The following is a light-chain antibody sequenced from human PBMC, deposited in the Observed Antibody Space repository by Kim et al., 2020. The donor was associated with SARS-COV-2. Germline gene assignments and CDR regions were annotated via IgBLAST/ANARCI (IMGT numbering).Light chain of an antibody. CDR3: QQHHDWPLT. CDR2: GAS. V-gene: IGKV3-15*01. CDR1: QSISSN. J-gene: IGKJ1*01. Sequence: EILMTQSPATLSVSPGERATLSCRASQSISSNLAWYHQRPGQAPRLLIYGASTRATGIPARFSGSGSGTEFTLTISGLQSEDFAVYYCQQHHDWPLTFGQGTKVELK.